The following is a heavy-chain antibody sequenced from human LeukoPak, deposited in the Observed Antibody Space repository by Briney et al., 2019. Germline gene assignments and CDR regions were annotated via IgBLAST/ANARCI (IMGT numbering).Heavy chain of an antibody. D-gene: IGHD3-22*01. CDR1: GYTFTSYG. J-gene: IGHJ4*02. CDR3: ALTDSSGYYYFDY. CDR2: ITPFNGNT. V-gene: IGHV1-45*02. Sequence: ASVKVSCKASGYTFTSYGISWVRQAPGQALEWMGWITPFNGNTNYAQKFQDRVTITRDRSMSTAYMELSSLRSDDTAMYYCALTDSSGYYYFDYWGQGTLVTVSS.